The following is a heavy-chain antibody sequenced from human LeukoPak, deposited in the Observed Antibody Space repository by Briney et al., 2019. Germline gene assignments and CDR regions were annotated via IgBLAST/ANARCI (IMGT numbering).Heavy chain of an antibody. V-gene: IGHV1-2*02. J-gene: IGHJ3*02. D-gene: IGHD3-10*01. CDR3: ARASMVRGVIDAFDI. CDR2: INPNSGGT. CDR1: GYTFTGYY. Sequence: ASVKVSSKASGYTFTGYYMHWVRQAPGQGREWMGWINPNSGGTNYAQKFQGRVTMTRDTSISTAYMELSRLRSDDTAVYYCARASMVRGVIDAFDIWGQGTMVTVSS.